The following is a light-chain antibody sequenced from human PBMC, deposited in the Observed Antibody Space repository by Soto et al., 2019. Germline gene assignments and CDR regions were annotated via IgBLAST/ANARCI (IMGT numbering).Light chain of an antibody. CDR2: AAS. Sequence: DIQMSQSPSXXXXXXGDXXXIXXRASQSISSYLNWYQQKPGKAPKLLIYAASSLQSGVPSRFSGSGSGTDFTLTISSLQPEDFATYYCQQSYSTPLTFGGGTRWIS. J-gene: IGKJ4*01. CDR3: QQSYSTPLT. CDR1: QSISSY. V-gene: IGKV1-39*01.